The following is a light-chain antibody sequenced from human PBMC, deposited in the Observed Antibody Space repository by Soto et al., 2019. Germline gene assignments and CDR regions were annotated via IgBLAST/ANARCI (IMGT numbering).Light chain of an antibody. J-gene: IGKJ4*01. CDR3: QQSYSGPLT. Sequence: IQMTQSPSSLSASVGDRVTITCGASQTINTYLNWYQQKPGRAPKLLIYGASGLQSGVPARFSGSGSGTYFTLTITSLRPEDFAIYYCQQSYSGPLTFGGGTKLEVK. V-gene: IGKV1-39*01. CDR2: GAS. CDR1: QTINTY.